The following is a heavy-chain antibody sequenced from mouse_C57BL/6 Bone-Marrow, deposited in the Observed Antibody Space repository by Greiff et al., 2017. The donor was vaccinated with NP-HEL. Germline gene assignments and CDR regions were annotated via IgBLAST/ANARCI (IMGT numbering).Heavy chain of an antibody. CDR3: ARWGTTVVATPWYFDV. Sequence: QVQLQQPGAELVKPGASVQMSCKASGYTFTSYWITWVKQRPGPGLEWIGDIYPGSGRTNYNEKFKSKATLTVDTSSSTAYMQLSSLTSEDSAVYYCARWGTTVVATPWYFDVWGTGTTVTVSS. D-gene: IGHD1-1*01. CDR2: IYPGSGRT. CDR1: GYTFTSYW. V-gene: IGHV1-55*01. J-gene: IGHJ1*03.